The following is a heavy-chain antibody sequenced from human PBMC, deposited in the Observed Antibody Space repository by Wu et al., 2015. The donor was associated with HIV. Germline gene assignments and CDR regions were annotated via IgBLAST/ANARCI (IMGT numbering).Heavy chain of an antibody. V-gene: IGHV1-69*05. CDR3: TSGRTTAEDW. CDR1: GGTFRNYA. J-gene: IGHJ4*02. D-gene: IGHD1/OR15-1a*01. CDR2: LIVMFNST. Sequence: QVQLIQSGAEMKKPGSSVKVSCKTSGGTFRNYAINWVRQAPGQGLEWVGGLIVMFNSTFYAQRFQGRVTLTTDEPTSTAFMEVRSLRFEDTAMYFCTSGRTTAEDWWGQGTLVTVSS.